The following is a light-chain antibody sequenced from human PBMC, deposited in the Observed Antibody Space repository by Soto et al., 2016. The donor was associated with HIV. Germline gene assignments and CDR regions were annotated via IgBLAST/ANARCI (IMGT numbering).Light chain of an antibody. CDR3: QQSYSTPWT. J-gene: IGKJ1*01. V-gene: IGKV1-39*01. CDR1: QNIKSY. Sequence: DIQMTQSPSSLSASVEDRVTITCRASQNIKSYLNWYQKKVGEAPKLLIFAAVNLQSGVPSRFSGSVSGTDFILTITSLQPEDFATYYCQQSYSTPWTFGLGPGWSSN. CDR2: AAV.